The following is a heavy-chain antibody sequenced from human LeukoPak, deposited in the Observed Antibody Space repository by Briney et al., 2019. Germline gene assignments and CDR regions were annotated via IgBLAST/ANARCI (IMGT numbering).Heavy chain of an antibody. Sequence: SETLSLTCAVSGGSLSSNNWWSWVRQPPGKGLEWIGEIFHSGSTNYNPSPKGRVTISVDKSKNQFSLKLNSVTAADTAVYYCARAEPRGSVWYPYWGQGTPVTVSS. V-gene: IGHV4-4*02. CDR2: IFHSGST. CDR3: ARAEPRGSVWYPY. CDR1: GGSLSSNNW. J-gene: IGHJ4*02. D-gene: IGHD6-13*01.